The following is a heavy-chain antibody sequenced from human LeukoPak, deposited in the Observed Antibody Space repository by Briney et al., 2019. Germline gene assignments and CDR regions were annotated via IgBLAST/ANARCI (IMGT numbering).Heavy chain of an antibody. D-gene: IGHD5-18*01. Sequence: GGSLRLSCAASGFTFSSYWMSWVRQAPGKGLEWVANIKQDGSEKYYVDSVKGRFTISRDNAKNSLYLQMNSLRVEDTAVYYCGKYSYEFRRYFDLWGRGTLVTVSS. J-gene: IGHJ2*01. CDR2: IKQDGSEK. CDR1: GFTFSSYW. V-gene: IGHV3-7*03. CDR3: GKYSYEFRRYFDL.